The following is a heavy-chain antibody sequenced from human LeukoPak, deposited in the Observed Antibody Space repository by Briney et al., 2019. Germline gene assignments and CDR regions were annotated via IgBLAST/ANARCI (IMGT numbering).Heavy chain of an antibody. J-gene: IGHJ5*02. CDR1: GFIFSSYE. Sequence: GGSLRLSCAASGFIFSSYEMSWVRQAPGKGLEWVAFIRYDGNDKFYAKSVKGRFTISRDTSRNTLYLQMNSLRLEDTAVYYCAKDLMRDRWFGESWGQGTLVTVSS. D-gene: IGHD3-10*01. V-gene: IGHV3-30*02. CDR2: IRYDGNDK. CDR3: AKDLMRDRWFGES.